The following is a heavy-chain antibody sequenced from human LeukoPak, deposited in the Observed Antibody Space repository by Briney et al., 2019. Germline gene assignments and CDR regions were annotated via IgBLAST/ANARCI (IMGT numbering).Heavy chain of an antibody. J-gene: IGHJ6*02. CDR3: ARDKVDTAMVGYYGMDV. Sequence: SVKVSCKASGGTFSSYAISWVRQAPGQGLEWMGRIIPILGIANYAQKFQGRVTITADKSTSTAYMELSSLRSEDTAVYYCARDKVDTAMVGYYGMDVWGQGTTVTASS. CDR2: IIPILGIA. CDR1: GGTFSSYA. D-gene: IGHD5-18*01. V-gene: IGHV1-69*04.